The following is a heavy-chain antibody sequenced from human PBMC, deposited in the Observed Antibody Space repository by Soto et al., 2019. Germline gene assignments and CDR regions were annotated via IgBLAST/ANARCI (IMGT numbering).Heavy chain of an antibody. D-gene: IGHD3-3*01. Sequence: QVQLVQSGAEVKKPGASVKVSCKASGYTFTSYDINWVRQATGQGLEWMGWMNPNSGNTGYAQKFQGRVTMTRNTSISTAYMELSSPRSEDTAVYYCARVSYDFWSGYYTGFDYWGQGTLVTVSS. CDR3: ARVSYDFWSGYYTGFDY. CDR2: MNPNSGNT. J-gene: IGHJ4*02. V-gene: IGHV1-8*01. CDR1: GYTFTSYD.